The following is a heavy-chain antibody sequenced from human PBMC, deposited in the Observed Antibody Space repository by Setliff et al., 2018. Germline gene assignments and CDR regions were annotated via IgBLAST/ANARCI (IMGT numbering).Heavy chain of an antibody. V-gene: IGHV1-69*05. Sequence: GASVKVSCKASGGTFSSYGISWVRQAPGQGLEWMGGTIPMFGPTAYARKFQDRVTITTDESTSTAYMELNSLTAEDTAVYYGARSPAVLGIVYLDPWGQGTLVTVSS. J-gene: IGHJ5*02. CDR1: GGTFSSYG. CDR2: TIPMFGPT. D-gene: IGHD2-15*01. CDR3: ARSPAVLGIVYLDP.